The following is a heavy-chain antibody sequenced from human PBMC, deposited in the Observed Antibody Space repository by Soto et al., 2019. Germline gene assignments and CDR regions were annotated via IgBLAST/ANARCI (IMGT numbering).Heavy chain of an antibody. D-gene: IGHD5-12*01. CDR2: VYYSGST. CDR3: AKYRRTDAEGYRLDF. Sequence: SETLSLTCTLSGGSISGYYWSWIRQPRGKGLEWIGYVYYSGSTKYNPSLESRVTISVDMSNNQFSLMLTSVTAADTAVYYCAKYRRTDAEGYRLDFWGQGTLVTVSS. CDR1: GGSISGYY. V-gene: IGHV4-59*01. J-gene: IGHJ4*02.